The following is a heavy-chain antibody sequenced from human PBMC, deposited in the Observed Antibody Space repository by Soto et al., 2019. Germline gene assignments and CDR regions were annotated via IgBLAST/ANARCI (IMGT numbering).Heavy chain of an antibody. CDR2: IYYSGST. D-gene: IGHD2-2*02. CDR1: GGSISSSSYY. CDR3: ARLPVVVVPAAIRLGWFDP. V-gene: IGHV4-39*01. J-gene: IGHJ5*02. Sequence: QLQLQESGPGLVKPSETLSLTCTVSGGSISSSSYYWGWIRQPPGKGLEWIGSIYYSGSTYYNPSLKGRVTISVDTSKNQFSLKLSSVTAADTAVYYCARLPVVVVPAAIRLGWFDPWGQGTLVTVSS.